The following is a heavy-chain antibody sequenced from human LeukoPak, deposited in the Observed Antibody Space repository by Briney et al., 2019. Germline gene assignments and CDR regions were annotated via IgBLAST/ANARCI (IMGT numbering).Heavy chain of an antibody. CDR3: ARGRAAAGVSLYYYGMDG. CDR2: IYNSGST. V-gene: IGHV4-31*03. D-gene: IGHD6-13*01. Sequence: ASQTLSLTCTVSGGSIGSGGSYWTWIRQHPGKGLEWIGYIYNSGSTYYNPSLKSRVTFSVDTSKNQFSLKLSSVTAADTAVYYCARGRAAAGVSLYYYGMDGWGQGTTVTVSS. CDR1: GGSIGSGGSY. J-gene: IGHJ6*02.